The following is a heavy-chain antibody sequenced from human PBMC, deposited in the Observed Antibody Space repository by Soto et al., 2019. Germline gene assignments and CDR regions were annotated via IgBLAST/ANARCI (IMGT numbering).Heavy chain of an antibody. J-gene: IGHJ4*02. CDR3: ARGRRTGYSSGWYRYGYFDY. D-gene: IGHD6-19*01. CDR2: INHSGST. CDR1: GGSFRGYY. V-gene: IGHV4-34*01. Sequence: SETLSLTCAVYGGSFRGYYWSWIRQPPGKGLEWIGEINHSGSTNYNPSLKSRVTISVDTSKNQFSLKLSSVTAADTAVYYCARGRRTGYSSGWYRYGYFDYWGQGTLVTVSS.